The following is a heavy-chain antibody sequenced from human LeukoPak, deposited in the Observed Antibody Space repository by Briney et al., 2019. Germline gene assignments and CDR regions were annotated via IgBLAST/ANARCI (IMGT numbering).Heavy chain of an antibody. CDR2: ISAYNGDI. D-gene: IGHD4-23*01. CDR1: GYTFTSSG. Sequence: SVKVSCKASGYTFTSSGVSWVRQAPGQGLEWMGWISAYNGDINYAQKFQGRVTMTTDTSTSTAYMELRSLRSDDTAIYYCARVGRDYGGNRFSDYWGQGTLVTVSS. CDR3: ARVGRDYGGNRFSDY. J-gene: IGHJ4*02. V-gene: IGHV1-18*01.